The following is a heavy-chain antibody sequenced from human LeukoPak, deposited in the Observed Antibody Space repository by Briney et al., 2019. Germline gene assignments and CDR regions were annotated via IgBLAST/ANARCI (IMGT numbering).Heavy chain of an antibody. J-gene: IGHJ6*03. CDR2: INPDSGGT. Sequence: GASVKVSCKASGYTFTGYYIHWVRQAPGQGLEWMGWINPDSGGTNYAQKFQGGVTMTRDTSINTAYMELSRLRSDDTAVYYCARDLKSGGVQLWSSKDYYYYYMDVWGKGTTVTVSS. D-gene: IGHD5-18*01. CDR1: GYTFTGYY. V-gene: IGHV1-2*02. CDR3: ARDLKSGGVQLWSSKDYYYYYMDV.